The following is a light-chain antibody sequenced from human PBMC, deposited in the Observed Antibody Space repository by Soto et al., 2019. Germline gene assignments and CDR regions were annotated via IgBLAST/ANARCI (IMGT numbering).Light chain of an antibody. CDR1: QSISTE. V-gene: IGKV3-15*01. Sequence: EIVMTQSPATLSVSPGERATLSCRASQSISTELAWYQQKPGQPPRLLIYSASTRPTGVPARFTGSGSGSEFTLTISVLQSEDFAVYYCQQGHNWPLTFGQGTRLEI. J-gene: IGKJ2*01. CDR2: SAS. CDR3: QQGHNWPLT.